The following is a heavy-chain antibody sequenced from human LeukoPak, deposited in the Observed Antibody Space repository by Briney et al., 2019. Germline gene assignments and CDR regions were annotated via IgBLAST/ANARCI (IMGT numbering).Heavy chain of an antibody. V-gene: IGHV1-69*13. CDR3: AREGITGGYNWFDP. D-gene: IGHD3-16*01. CDR2: IIPIFGTA. J-gene: IGHJ5*02. CDR1: GGTFSIYA. Sequence: ASVNVSCKASGGTFSIYAISWVRQAPGQGLEWMGGIIPIFGTANYAQKFQGRVTITADESTSTAYMELSSLRSEDTAVYYCAREGITGGYNWFDPWGQGTLVTVSS.